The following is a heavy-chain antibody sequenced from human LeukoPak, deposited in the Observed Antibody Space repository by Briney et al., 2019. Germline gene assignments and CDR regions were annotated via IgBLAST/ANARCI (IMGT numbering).Heavy chain of an antibody. J-gene: IGHJ4*02. CDR1: GFTFSDYE. CDR3: ARDRV. CDR2: ISNRDYTT. Sequence: GGSLRLSCAASGFTFSDYEMNWVRQAPGEGLEWVSYISNRDYTTDYADSVKGRFTISRDNAKNSLYLQMNSLRAEDTAVYYCARDRVWGQGTLVTVSS. D-gene: IGHD3-10*01. V-gene: IGHV3-48*03.